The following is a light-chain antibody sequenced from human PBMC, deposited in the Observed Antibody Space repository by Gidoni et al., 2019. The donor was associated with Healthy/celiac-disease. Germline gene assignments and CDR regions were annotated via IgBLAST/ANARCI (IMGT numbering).Light chain of an antibody. Sequence: DIGMTESADSLAVSLGERATINCKSSQSVLYSSNNKNYLAWYQQKPGQPPKLLIYWASTRESGVPDRFSGSGSGTDFTLTISSRQAEDVAVYYCQQYYSTMFSFGQGTKLEIK. CDR2: WAS. V-gene: IGKV4-1*01. CDR1: QSVLYSSNNKNY. CDR3: QQYYSTMFS. J-gene: IGKJ2*03.